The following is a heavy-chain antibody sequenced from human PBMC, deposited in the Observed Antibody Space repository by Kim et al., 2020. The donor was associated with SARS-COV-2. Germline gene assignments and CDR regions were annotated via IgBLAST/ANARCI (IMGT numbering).Heavy chain of an antibody. J-gene: IGHJ4*02. CDR1: GFTFSSYS. CDR3: ARVLTSGWSYFDY. D-gene: IGHD6-19*01. V-gene: IGHV3-21*04. CDR2: ISSSSSYI. Sequence: GGSLRLSCAASGFTFSSYSMNWVRQAPGKGLECISSISSSSSYIYYADSVKGRFTISRDNARASLYLQMNSLRAEDTAVYYCARVLTSGWSYFDYWGQGTLVTVSS.